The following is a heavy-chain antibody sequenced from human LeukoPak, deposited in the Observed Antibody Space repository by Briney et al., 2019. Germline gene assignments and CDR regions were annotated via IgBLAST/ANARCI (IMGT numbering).Heavy chain of an antibody. J-gene: IGHJ6*03. CDR1: GGTFSSYA. D-gene: IGHD6-13*01. Sequence: ASVKVSCKASGGTFSSYAISWVRQAPGQGLEWMGGIIPIFGTANYAQKFQGRVTITTDESTSTACMELSSLRSEDTAVYYCARDSEGFDSSSWYRTKYYYYYYYMDVWGKGTTVTVSS. CDR2: IIPIFGTA. CDR3: ARDSEGFDSSSWYRTKYYYYYYYMDV. V-gene: IGHV1-69*05.